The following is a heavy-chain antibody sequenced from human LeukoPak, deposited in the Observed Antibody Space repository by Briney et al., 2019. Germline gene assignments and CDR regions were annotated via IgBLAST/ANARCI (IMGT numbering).Heavy chain of an antibody. J-gene: IGHJ4*02. V-gene: IGHV3-7*03. CDR3: ARVVGGSGSYQYAFDY. D-gene: IGHD1-26*01. Sequence: GGSLRLSCAASGFTFSSYWMSWVRQAPGKGLEWVANIKQDGSEKYYVDSVKGRFTISRDNAKNSLYLQMNSLRAEDTAVYYCARVVGGSGSYQYAFDYWGRGTLVTVSS. CDR2: IKQDGSEK. CDR1: GFTFSSYW.